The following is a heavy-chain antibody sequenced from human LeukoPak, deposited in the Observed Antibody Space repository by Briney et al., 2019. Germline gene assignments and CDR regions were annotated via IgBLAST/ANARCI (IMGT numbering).Heavy chain of an antibody. CDR3: ARDRVVVVAATGEFDY. J-gene: IGHJ4*02. D-gene: IGHD2-15*01. CDR2: ISYDGSNK. Sequence: GRSLRPSCAASGFTFSSYAMHWVRQAPGKGLEWVAVISYDGSNKYYADSVKGRFTISRDNSKNTLYLQMNSLRAEDTAVYYCARDRVVVVAATGEFDYWGQGTLVTVSS. CDR1: GFTFSSYA. V-gene: IGHV3-30-3*01.